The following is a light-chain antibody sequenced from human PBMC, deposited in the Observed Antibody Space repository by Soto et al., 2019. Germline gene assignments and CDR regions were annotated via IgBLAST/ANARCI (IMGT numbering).Light chain of an antibody. CDR3: QQYDKSWT. V-gene: IGKV3-20*01. J-gene: IGKJ1*01. Sequence: EIVLTQSPGTLSLSPGERAALSCRASQSVSSYLAWYQQKPGQAPRLLIYGASSRATGIPDRFGGSGSGTHFILTISRLEPEDFAVYYCQQYDKSWTFGQGTKVDIK. CDR2: GAS. CDR1: QSVSSY.